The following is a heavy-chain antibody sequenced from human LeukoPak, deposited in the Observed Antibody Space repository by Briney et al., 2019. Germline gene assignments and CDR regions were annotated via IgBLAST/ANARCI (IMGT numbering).Heavy chain of an antibody. CDR1: GFTFSSYG. Sequence: GGSLRLSCAASGFTFSSYGMHWVRQAPGKGLEWVAFIRYDGSNKYYADSVKGRFTISRDNSKNTLYLQMNGLRAEDTAVYYCAKVSVLWFGESPLDYWGQGTLVTVSS. V-gene: IGHV3-30*02. CDR2: IRYDGSNK. CDR3: AKVSVLWFGESPLDY. D-gene: IGHD3-10*01. J-gene: IGHJ4*02.